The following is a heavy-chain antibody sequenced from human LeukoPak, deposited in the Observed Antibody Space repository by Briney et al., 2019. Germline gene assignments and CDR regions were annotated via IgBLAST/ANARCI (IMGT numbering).Heavy chain of an antibody. CDR2: ISWNSGSI. D-gene: IGHD6-13*01. J-gene: IGHJ5*02. Sequence: GGSLRLSCAASGFTFDDYAMHWVRQAPGKGLEWVSGISWNSGSIGYADSVKGRFTISRDNAKNSLYLQMNSLRAEDTALNYCAKDIGPAGGYNWFDPWGQGTLVTVPS. V-gene: IGHV3-9*01. CDR3: AKDIGPAGGYNWFDP. CDR1: GFTFDDYA.